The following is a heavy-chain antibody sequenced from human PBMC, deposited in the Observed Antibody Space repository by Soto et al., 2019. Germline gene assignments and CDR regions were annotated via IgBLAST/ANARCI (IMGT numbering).Heavy chain of an antibody. CDR2: IKQDESEK. J-gene: IGHJ4*02. CDR3: VRDVAFDSVN. D-gene: IGHD2-21*01. Sequence: EVQLVESGGGLVQPGGSLRSSCTVSGFSFSSYWMSWVRQAPGKGLEWVASIKQDESEKYYVDSVKGRFTISRDNVDDSLLLQMNSLSADDTAVYFCVRDVAFDSVNWGQGTLVTVSS. V-gene: IGHV3-7*01. CDR1: GFSFSSYW.